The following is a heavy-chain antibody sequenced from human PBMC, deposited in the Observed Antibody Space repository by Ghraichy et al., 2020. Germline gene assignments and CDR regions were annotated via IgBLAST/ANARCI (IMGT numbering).Heavy chain of an antibody. V-gene: IGHV4-34*01. D-gene: IGHD3-10*01. CDR1: GGSFSGYY. Sequence: SETLSLTCAVYGGSFSGYYWSWIRQPPGKGLEWIGEINHSGSTNYNPSLKSRVTISVDTSKNQFSLKLSSVTAADTAVYYCARSRAYYYGSGTHWFDPWGQGTLVTVSS. CDR3: ARSRAYYYGSGTHWFDP. CDR2: INHSGST. J-gene: IGHJ5*02.